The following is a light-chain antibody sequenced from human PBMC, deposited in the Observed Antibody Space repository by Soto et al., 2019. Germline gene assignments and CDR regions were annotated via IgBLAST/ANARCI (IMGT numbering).Light chain of an antibody. V-gene: IGKV3-20*01. CDR3: QQYGSSPPT. Sequence: IVLTQSPGTLSLSPGERTTITCRASQSISRYLAWYQQKPGQGPRFLIYGASSRATGTPDRFSGSGAGTDFTLTINRLEPEDFALYYCQQYGSSPPTFGQGTKVDIK. CDR2: GAS. CDR1: QSISRY. J-gene: IGKJ1*01.